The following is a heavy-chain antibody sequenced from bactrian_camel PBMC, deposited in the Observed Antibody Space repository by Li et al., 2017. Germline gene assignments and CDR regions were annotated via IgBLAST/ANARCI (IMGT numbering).Heavy chain of an antibody. CDR1: GFTLSSYC. Sequence: QVQLVESGGGSVQAGGSLRLSCVASGFTLSSYCMGWFRQAPGKGLEWVSSIDSVYWPHYTDSVKGRFTISRDNAKNTLYLQLNNLKTEDTAVYYCATDSNGAASRGQGTQVT. CDR2: IDSVYWP. J-gene: IGHJ4*01. D-gene: IGHD2*01. V-gene: IGHV3S6*01.